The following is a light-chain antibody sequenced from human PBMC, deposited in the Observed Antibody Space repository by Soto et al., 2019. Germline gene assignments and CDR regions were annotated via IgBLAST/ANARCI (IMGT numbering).Light chain of an antibody. Sequence: EIVMTQSPATLSVSPGERAPLSCRASQSVSSSYLAWYQQKPGQAPRLLIYGASSRATGIPDRFSGSGSGTDFTLTISRLEPEDFAVYYCQQYGSSRWTFGQGTKVDIK. CDR1: QSVSSSY. CDR3: QQYGSSRWT. J-gene: IGKJ1*01. CDR2: GAS. V-gene: IGKV3-20*01.